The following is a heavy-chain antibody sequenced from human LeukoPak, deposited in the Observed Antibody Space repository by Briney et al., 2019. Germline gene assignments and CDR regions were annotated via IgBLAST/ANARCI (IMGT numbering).Heavy chain of an antibody. V-gene: IGHV4-34*01. J-gene: IGHJ4*02. Sequence: SETQSLTCAVYGGSFSGYYWSWIRQPPGKGLEWIGEINHSGSTNYNPSLKSRVTISVDTSKNQFSLKLSSVTAADTAVYYCVRVRTNNYGFRGYYFDYRGQGTLVTVSS. CDR2: INHSGST. CDR1: GGSFSGYY. CDR3: VRVRTNNYGFRGYYFDY. D-gene: IGHD5-18*01.